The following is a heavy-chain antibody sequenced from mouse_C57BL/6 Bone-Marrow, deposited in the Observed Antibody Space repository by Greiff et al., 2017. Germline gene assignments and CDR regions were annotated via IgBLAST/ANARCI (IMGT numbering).Heavy chain of an antibody. V-gene: IGHV5-4*03. D-gene: IGHD2-5*01. CDR2: ISDGGSYT. CDR3: ARGGYYSNFDY. Sequence: DVKLVESGGGLVKPGGSLKLSCAASGFTFSSYAMSWVRQTPEKRLEWVATISDGGSYTYYPDNVKGRFTISRDNAKNNLYLQMSHLKSEDTAMYYCARGGYYSNFDYWGQGTTLTVSS. J-gene: IGHJ2*01. CDR1: GFTFSSYA.